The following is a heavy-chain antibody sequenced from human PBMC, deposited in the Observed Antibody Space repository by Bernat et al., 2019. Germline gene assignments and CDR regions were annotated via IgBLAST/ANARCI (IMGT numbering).Heavy chain of an antibody. CDR3: AKETRDSGTYITDY. CDR2: ISYSGDT. D-gene: IGHD3-10*01. CDR1: GDSISSHF. J-gene: IGHJ4*02. V-gene: IGHV4-59*11. Sequence: QVHLQESGPGLVKPSETLSLTCTVSGDSISSHFWSWIRQPPGKGLEWIGYISYSGDTNYSPSLRSRVTMSIDTSNNQFSLKLSSVTAADTAVYYCAKETRDSGTYITDYWSQGTLVTVSS.